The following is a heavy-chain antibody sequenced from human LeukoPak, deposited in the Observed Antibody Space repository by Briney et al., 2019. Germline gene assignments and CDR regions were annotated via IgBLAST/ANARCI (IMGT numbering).Heavy chain of an antibody. V-gene: IGHV1-69*13. CDR2: IIPIFGTA. Sequence: GASVKVSCKASGATFSSYAISWVRQAPGQGLEWMGGIIPIFGTANYAQKFQGRVTITADEYTSTAYMELSSRRSEDTAVYYCARVRRQQLANYYYYMDVWGKGTTVTISS. CDR1: GATFSSYA. J-gene: IGHJ6*03. D-gene: IGHD6-13*01. CDR3: ARVRRQQLANYYYYMDV.